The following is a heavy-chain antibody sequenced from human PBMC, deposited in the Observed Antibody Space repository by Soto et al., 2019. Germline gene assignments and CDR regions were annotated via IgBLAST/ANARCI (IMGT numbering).Heavy chain of an antibody. J-gene: IGHJ4*02. CDR2: FDPEDAET. CDR1: GYSLTGTS. V-gene: IGHV1-24*01. CDR3: TSLNPYFDF. Sequence: QVHLVQSGAEVKTPGASVKVSCKVSGYSLTGTSMHWVRQSPGKGLEWMGGFDPEDAETFYAQKFQGRVSMTEDSSTATAYRELTTLTSADTAIYFCTSLNPYFDFWCQGNPVTVSS.